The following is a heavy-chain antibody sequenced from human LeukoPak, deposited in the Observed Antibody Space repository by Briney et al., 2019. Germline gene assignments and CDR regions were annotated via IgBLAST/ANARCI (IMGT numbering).Heavy chain of an antibody. V-gene: IGHV3-7*03. Sequence: GGSLRLSCAVSGFPFSTFWMSWVRQAPGKGLEWVANINQDGSEKYYVDSVRGRFAISRDNSKNTLHLQMNSLRAEDTAVYYCAKGLELESRLEYWGQGTLVTVSS. J-gene: IGHJ4*02. CDR1: GFPFSTFW. CDR3: AKGLELESRLEY. CDR2: INQDGSEK. D-gene: IGHD1-7*01.